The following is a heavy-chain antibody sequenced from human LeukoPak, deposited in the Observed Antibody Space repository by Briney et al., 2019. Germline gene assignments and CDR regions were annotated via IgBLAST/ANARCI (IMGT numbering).Heavy chain of an antibody. CDR3: AGLSTVTTWFDP. D-gene: IGHD4-17*01. CDR1: GYTFTGYY. V-gene: IGHV1-2*02. J-gene: IGHJ5*02. CDR2: INPNSGGT. Sequence: ASVKVSCKASGYTFTGYYMHWVRQAPGQGLEWMGWINPNSGGTNYAQKFQGRVTMTRDTSISTAYMEMSRLRSDDTAVYYCAGLSTVTTWFDPWGQGTLVTVSS.